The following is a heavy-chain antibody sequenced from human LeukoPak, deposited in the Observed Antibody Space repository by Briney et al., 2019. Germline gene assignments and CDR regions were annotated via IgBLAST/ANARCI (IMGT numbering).Heavy chain of an antibody. V-gene: IGHV1-69*13. CDR3: ARHPYSGSYHFDY. Sequence: SVKVSCKASGGTFSSYAISWVRQAPGQGLEWMGGIIPVFGTANYAQKFQGRVTITADESTSTAYMELSSLRSEDTAVYYCARHPYSGSYHFDYWGQGTLVTVSS. J-gene: IGHJ4*02. D-gene: IGHD1-26*01. CDR2: IIPVFGTA. CDR1: GGTFSSYA.